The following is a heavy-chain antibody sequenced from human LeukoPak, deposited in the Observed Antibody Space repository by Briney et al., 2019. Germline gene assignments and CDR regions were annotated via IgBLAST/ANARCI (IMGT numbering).Heavy chain of an antibody. Sequence: GESLKISCKGSGYSFTSYWIGWVRQMPGKGLEWMGIIYPGDSDTRYSPSFQGQVTISADKSISTAYLQWSSLKASDTAMYYCARRERRIVGAGNWFDPWGQGTLVTVSS. CDR1: GYSFTSYW. J-gene: IGHJ5*02. CDR2: IYPGDSDT. D-gene: IGHD1-26*01. V-gene: IGHV5-51*01. CDR3: ARRERRIVGAGNWFDP.